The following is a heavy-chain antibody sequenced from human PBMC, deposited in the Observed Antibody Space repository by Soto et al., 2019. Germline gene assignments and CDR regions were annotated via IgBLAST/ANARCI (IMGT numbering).Heavy chain of an antibody. V-gene: IGHV4-59*08. J-gene: IGHJ5*02. CDR3: ERRVWFGELNWFDP. D-gene: IGHD3-10*01. CDR2: IYYSGST. Sequence: PSETLSLTCTVSGGSLSSYYWSWIRQPPGKGLEWIAYIYYSGSTNYNPSLKSRVTISVDTSKNQFSLKLSSVTAADTAVYYCERRVWFGELNWFDPWGQGTLDTVSS. CDR1: GGSLSSYY.